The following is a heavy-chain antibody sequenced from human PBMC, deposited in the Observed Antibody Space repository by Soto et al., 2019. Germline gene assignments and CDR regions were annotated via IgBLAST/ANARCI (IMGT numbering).Heavy chain of an antibody. Sequence: QVQLVESGGGVVQPGRSLRLSCAASGFTFSSYGMHWVRQAPGKGLEWVAVISYDGSNKYYADSVKGRFTISRDNSKNTLYLQLNTVSTEDTAVYFCAKDSAWLRHYFDYWGQGTLVTVSS. CDR3: AKDSAWLRHYFDY. CDR1: GFTFSSYG. V-gene: IGHV3-30*18. CDR2: ISYDGSNK. J-gene: IGHJ4*02. D-gene: IGHD5-12*01.